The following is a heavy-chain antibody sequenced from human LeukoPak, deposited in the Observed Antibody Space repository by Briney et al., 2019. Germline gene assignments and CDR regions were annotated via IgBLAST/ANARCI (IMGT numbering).Heavy chain of an antibody. CDR3: ARNGYSYGYGFDY. Sequence: PSETLSLTCTVSGGSISSSSYYWGWIRQPPGKGLEWIGSIYYSGSTYYNPSLKSRVTISVDTSKNQSSLKLSSVTAADTAVYYCARNGYSYGYGFDYWGQGTLVTVSS. J-gene: IGHJ4*02. V-gene: IGHV4-39*07. D-gene: IGHD5-18*01. CDR2: IYYSGST. CDR1: GGSISSSSYY.